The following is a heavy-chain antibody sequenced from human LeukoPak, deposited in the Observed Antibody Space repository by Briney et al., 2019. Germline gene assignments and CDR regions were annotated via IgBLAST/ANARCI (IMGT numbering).Heavy chain of an antibody. CDR3: ARGPTYYYDSSGYSFFFQH. J-gene: IGHJ1*01. Sequence: SETLSLTCAVYGGSFSGYYWSWIRQPPGKGLEWIGEINHSGSTNYNPSLKSRVTISVDTSKNQFSLKLSSVTAADTAVYYCARGPTYYYDSSGYSFFFQHWGEGGLVTVSS. CDR2: INHSGST. V-gene: IGHV4-34*01. D-gene: IGHD3-22*01. CDR1: GGSFSGYY.